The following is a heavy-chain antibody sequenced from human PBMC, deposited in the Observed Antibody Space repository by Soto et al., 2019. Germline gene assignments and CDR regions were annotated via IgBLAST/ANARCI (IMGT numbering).Heavy chain of an antibody. D-gene: IGHD4-17*01. CDR3: ARGRLRSTYNWFDP. CDR2: IYYSGST. V-gene: IGHV4-31*03. J-gene: IGHJ5*02. CDR1: GGSISSGSYY. Sequence: PSETLSLTCTVSGGSISSGSYYWSWIRQHPGKGLEWLGYIYYSGSTYYNPSPKSRVTISVDTSKNQFSLKLSSVTAADTTVYYCARGRLRSTYNWFDPWGQGTLVTV.